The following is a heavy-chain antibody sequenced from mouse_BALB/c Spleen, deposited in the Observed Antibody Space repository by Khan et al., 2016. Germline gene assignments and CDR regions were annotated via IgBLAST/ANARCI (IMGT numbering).Heavy chain of an antibody. CDR3: SSDYDGFAY. Sequence: QVQLKESGPGLVAPSQSLSITCTVSGFSLTGYGVNWVRQPPGKGLEWLGKIWGDGRTDYNSALKSRVSISKDNSKNQVFLKMNSLQTDDTANYYCSSDYDGFAYWGQGTLVIVSA. CDR1: GFSLTGYG. CDR2: IWGDGRT. V-gene: IGHV2-6-7*01. D-gene: IGHD2-12*01. J-gene: IGHJ3*01.